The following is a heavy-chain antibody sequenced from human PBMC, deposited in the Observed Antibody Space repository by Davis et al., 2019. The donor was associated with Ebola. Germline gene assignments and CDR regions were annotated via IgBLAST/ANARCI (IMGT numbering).Heavy chain of an antibody. CDR2: IKQDGTEK. CDR1: GFTFSNAW. J-gene: IGHJ4*02. V-gene: IGHV3-7*01. Sequence: GESLKISCAASGFTFSNAWMSWVRQAPGKGLEWVANIKQDGTEKYYVNSVKGRFTISRDNAKNTLYLQMNSLRAEDTAVYYCARGGYSYGTDYWGQGTLVTVSS. D-gene: IGHD5-18*01. CDR3: ARGGYSYGTDY.